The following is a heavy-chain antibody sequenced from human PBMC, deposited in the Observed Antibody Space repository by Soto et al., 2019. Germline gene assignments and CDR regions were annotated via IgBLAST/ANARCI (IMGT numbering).Heavy chain of an antibody. D-gene: IGHD2-2*01. CDR1: GFTFSSYA. Sequence: EVQLLESGGGLVQPGGSLRLSCAASGFTFSSYAMSWVRQAPGKGLEWVSAISGSGGSTYYADSVKGRFTISRDNSKNTLYLQMNSLRAEDTALYYCAKQWAQLYYFYYWGQGTLVTVAS. V-gene: IGHV3-23*01. CDR3: AKQWAQLYYFYY. J-gene: IGHJ4*02. CDR2: ISGSGGST.